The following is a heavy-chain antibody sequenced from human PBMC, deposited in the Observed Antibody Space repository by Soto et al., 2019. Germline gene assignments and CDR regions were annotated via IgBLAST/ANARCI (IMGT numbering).Heavy chain of an antibody. CDR2: ITSSGSYV. CDR3: VKDEGIEAMDV. CDR1: GFTFSRNT. Sequence: GESLKISCVTSGFTFSRNTMNWVRQAPGKGLEWVASITSSGSYVYYADSVKGRFSASRDNAKNSLSLQMDSLRPDDTAICFCVKDEGIEAMDVWGRGTTVTVSS. D-gene: IGHD3-3*02. J-gene: IGHJ6*02. V-gene: IGHV3-21*01.